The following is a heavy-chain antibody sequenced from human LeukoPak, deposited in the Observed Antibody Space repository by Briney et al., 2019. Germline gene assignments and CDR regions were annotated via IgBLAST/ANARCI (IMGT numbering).Heavy chain of an antibody. J-gene: IGHJ4*02. CDR1: GFTFSRFG. Sequence: GGSLRLSCAASGFTFSRFGMNWVRQAPGKGLEWISYISSSSSAIYYADSVKGRLTISRDNAKNSLYLQMSSLRDEDTAVYYCAQKGRTDHSGQGTLVTVS. CDR3: AQKGRTDH. CDR2: ISSSSSAI. V-gene: IGHV3-48*02.